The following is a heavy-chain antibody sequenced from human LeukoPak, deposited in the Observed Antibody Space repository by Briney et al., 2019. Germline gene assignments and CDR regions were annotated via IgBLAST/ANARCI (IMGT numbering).Heavy chain of an antibody. CDR2: IYTSGST. Sequence: PSETLSLTCTVSGGSISSYYWSWIRQPAGKGLEWIGRIYTSGSTNYNPSLKSRVTMSVDTSKNQFSLKLSSVTAADTAVYYCARDGVNTYYDFWSGYHGNWFDPWGQRTPVTVSS. CDR3: ARDGVNTYYDFWSGYHGNWFDP. D-gene: IGHD3-3*01. V-gene: IGHV4-4*07. CDR1: GGSISSYY. J-gene: IGHJ5*02.